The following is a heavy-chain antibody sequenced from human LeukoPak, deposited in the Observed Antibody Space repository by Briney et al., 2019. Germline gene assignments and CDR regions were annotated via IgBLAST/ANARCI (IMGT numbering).Heavy chain of an antibody. CDR1: GYTLTELS. Sequence: ASVKVSCKVSGYTLTELSMHWVRQAPGKGLEWMGGFDPEDGETIYAQKFQGRVTMTEDTSTDTTYMELSSLRSEDTAVYYCSCHSIAYYYYGMDVWGQGTTATVSS. J-gene: IGHJ6*02. CDR3: SCHSIAYYYYGMDV. CDR2: FDPEDGET. D-gene: IGHD2-15*01. V-gene: IGHV1-24*01.